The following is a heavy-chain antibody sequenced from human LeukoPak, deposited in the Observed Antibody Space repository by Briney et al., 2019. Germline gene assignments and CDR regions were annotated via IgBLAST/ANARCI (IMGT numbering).Heavy chain of an antibody. J-gene: IGHJ4*02. CDR3: ARRSPWYDSSVLDYYFDH. Sequence: PSETLSLTCSVSGGSISSSYHWGWIRQPPGKGLEWIGSIHNSGSTYHNPSLKSRVTISVDTSKNQFSLKLSSVTAADTAVYYCARRSPWYDSSVLDYYFDHWGQGTLVTVSS. D-gene: IGHD3-22*01. V-gene: IGHV4-39*01. CDR1: GGSISSSYH. CDR2: IHNSGST.